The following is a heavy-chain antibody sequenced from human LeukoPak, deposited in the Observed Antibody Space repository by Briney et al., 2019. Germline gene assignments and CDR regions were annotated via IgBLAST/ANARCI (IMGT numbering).Heavy chain of an antibody. CDR3: ARDLVDVSYGGPPLDY. V-gene: IGHV1-18*01. CDR2: ISAYNGNT. Sequence: GASVKVSCKASGYTFTSYGISWVRQAPGQGLEWMGWISAYNGNTNYAQKLQGRVTMTTDTSTSTAYMELRSLRSDDTAVYYCARDLVDVSYGGPPLDYWGQGTLVTVSS. CDR1: GYTFTSYG. D-gene: IGHD5-18*01. J-gene: IGHJ4*02.